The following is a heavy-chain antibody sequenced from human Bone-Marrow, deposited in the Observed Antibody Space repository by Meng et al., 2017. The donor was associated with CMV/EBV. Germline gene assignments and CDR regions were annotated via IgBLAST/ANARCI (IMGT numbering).Heavy chain of an antibody. D-gene: IGHD2/OR15-2a*01. J-gene: IGHJ4*02. CDR1: GFTFDDYT. CDR3: AKSTTYSTYYFDY. CDR2: ISWDGGST. Sequence: EVQLVESGGGVVRPGGSLRLSCAASGFTFDDYTMHWVRQAPGKGLEWVSLISWDGGSTYYADSVKGRFTISRDNSKNSLYLQMNSLRTEDTALYYCAKSTTYSTYYFDYWGQGTLVTVSS. V-gene: IGHV3-43*01.